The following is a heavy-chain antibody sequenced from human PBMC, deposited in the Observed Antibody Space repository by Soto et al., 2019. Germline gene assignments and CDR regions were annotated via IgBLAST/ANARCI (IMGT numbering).Heavy chain of an antibody. J-gene: IGHJ4*02. D-gene: IGHD3-9*01. Sequence: QLQLQESGPGLVKPSETLSLTCSVSDDSINSDKYYWGWIRQPPGKGLEWIGSIYYRGNAYYNPPRATRGTGALDKSRSQFALKLNSVTAAESAVYLCARLEGLATISYYFDFWGPGALVTVSS. CDR2: IYYRGNA. V-gene: IGHV4-39*01. CDR1: DDSINSDKYY. CDR3: ARLEGLATISYYFDF.